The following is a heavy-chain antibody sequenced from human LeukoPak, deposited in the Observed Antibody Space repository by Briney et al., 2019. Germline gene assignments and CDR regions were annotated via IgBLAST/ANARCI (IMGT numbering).Heavy chain of an antibody. CDR3: AARSTYGGPEDEAYFDY. D-gene: IGHD4-23*01. Sequence: ASVKVSCKASGFTFTSSAVQWVRQARGQRLEWIGWIVVGSGNTNYAQKFQERATITRDMSTSTAYMELSSLKSEDTAVYYCAARSTYGGPEDEAYFDYWGQGTLVTVSS. CDR1: GFTFTSSA. V-gene: IGHV1-58*01. CDR2: IVVGSGNT. J-gene: IGHJ4*02.